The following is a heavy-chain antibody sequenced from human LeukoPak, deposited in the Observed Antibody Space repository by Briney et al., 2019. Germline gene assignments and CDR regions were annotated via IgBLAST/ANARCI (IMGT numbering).Heavy chain of an antibody. CDR1: GGSISSGGYS. CDR3: ARDRRVRGQTSYGMDV. J-gene: IGHJ6*02. CDR2: IYHSGST. V-gene: IGHV4-30-2*01. Sequence: PSETLSLTCAVSGGSISSGGYSWSWIRQPPGKGLEWIGYIYHSGSTYYNPSLKSRVTISVDRSKNQFSLKLSSVTAADTAVYYCARDRRVRGQTSYGMDVWGQGTTVTVSS. D-gene: IGHD3-10*01.